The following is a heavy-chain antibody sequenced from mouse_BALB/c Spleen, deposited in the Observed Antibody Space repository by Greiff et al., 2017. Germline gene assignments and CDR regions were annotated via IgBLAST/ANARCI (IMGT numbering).Heavy chain of an antibody. Sequence: DVHLVESGGGLVQPGGSRKLSCAASGFTFSDYGMAWVRQAPGKGPEWVAFISNLAYSIYYADTVTGRFTISRENAKNTLYLEMSSLRSEDTAMYYCARGRGYTVVATRGNYFDYWGQGTTLTVSS. J-gene: IGHJ2*01. CDR3: ARGRGYTVVATRGNYFDY. D-gene: IGHD1-1*01. CDR2: ISNLAYSI. V-gene: IGHV5-15*02. CDR1: GFTFSDYG.